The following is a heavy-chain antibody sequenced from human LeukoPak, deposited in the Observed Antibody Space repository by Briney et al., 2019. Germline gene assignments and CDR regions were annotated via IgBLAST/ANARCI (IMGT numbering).Heavy chain of an antibody. CDR2: SYHSGST. J-gene: IGHJ4*02. CDR1: GDSISTTNW. V-gene: IGHV4-4*02. Sequence: SGTLSLTCAVSGDSISTTNWWSWVRQPRGKGLEWIGESYHSGSTNYNPSLKSRVIISVDKSKNQFSLKLRSVTAADTAVYYCARRHRADYFDYWGQGTLVTVSS. CDR3: ARRHRADYFDY.